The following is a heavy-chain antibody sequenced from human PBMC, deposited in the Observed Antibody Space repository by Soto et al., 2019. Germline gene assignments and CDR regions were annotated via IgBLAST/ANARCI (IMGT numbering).Heavy chain of an antibody. CDR3: AKSVAVAGNLAGGLYYVDY. J-gene: IGHJ4*02. CDR2: ISYDGSNK. Sequence: QVQLVESGGGVVQPGRSLRLSCAASGFTFSSYGMHWVRQAPGKGLEWVAVISYDGSNKYYADSVKGRFTISRDNSKNTLYLKMNSLRAEDTAVYYCAKSVAVAGNLAGGLYYVDYWGQGTLVTVSS. CDR1: GFTFSSYG. V-gene: IGHV3-30*18. D-gene: IGHD6-19*01.